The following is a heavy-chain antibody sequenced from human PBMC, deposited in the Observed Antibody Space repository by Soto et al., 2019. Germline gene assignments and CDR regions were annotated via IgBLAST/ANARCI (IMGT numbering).Heavy chain of an antibody. CDR1: GVSFSGYY. V-gene: IGHV4-34*01. D-gene: IGHD3-22*01. J-gene: IGHJ5*02. CDR3: ARGRGSAYDSSGYRGLNWFDP. CDR2: INHSGST. Sequence: SETLSLTCAVYGVSFSGYYWSWIRQPPGKGLEWIGEINHSGSTNYNPSLKSRVTISVDTSKNQFSLKLSSVTAADTAVYYCARGRGSAYDSSGYRGLNWFDPWGQGTLVT.